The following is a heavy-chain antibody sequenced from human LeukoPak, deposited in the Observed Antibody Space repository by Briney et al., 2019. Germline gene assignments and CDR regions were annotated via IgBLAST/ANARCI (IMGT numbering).Heavy chain of an antibody. Sequence: SETLSLTCAVSGGSISSSNWWSWVRQPPGKGLEWIGEIYHSGSTNYNPSLKSRVTISVDKSKNQFSLKLSSVTAADTAVYYCARAGIYSGYDSPSQGLNYYYYYMDVWGKGTTVTVSS. D-gene: IGHD5-12*01. CDR3: ARAGIYSGYDSPSQGLNYYYYYMDV. CDR2: IYHSGST. CDR1: GGSISSSNW. J-gene: IGHJ6*03. V-gene: IGHV4-4*02.